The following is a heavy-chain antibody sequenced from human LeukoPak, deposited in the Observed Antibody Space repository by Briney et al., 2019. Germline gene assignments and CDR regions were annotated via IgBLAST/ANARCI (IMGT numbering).Heavy chain of an antibody. J-gene: IGHJ4*02. Sequence: SETLSLTCTVSGGSISSSSYYWGWIRQPPGKGREWIGSIYYSGNTYYSPSLKSRVTISVDTSKNQFSLKLSSVTAADTAVYYCTRLRAGYNDYWGQGTLVTVSS. D-gene: IGHD5-24*01. CDR1: GGSISSSSYY. CDR3: TRLRAGYNDY. CDR2: IYYSGNT. V-gene: IGHV4-39*01.